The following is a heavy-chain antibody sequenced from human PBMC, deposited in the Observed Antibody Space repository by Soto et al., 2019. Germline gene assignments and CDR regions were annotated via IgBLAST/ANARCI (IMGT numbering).Heavy chain of an antibody. Sequence: ASVKVSCKVSGYTLTELSMHWVRQAPGKGLEWMGGFDPEDGETIYAQKFQGKVTMTEDTSTDTAYMELSSLRSEDTAVYYYATDRGSGGSFVDAFDIWGQGTMVTVSS. CDR2: FDPEDGET. CDR1: GYTLTELS. V-gene: IGHV1-24*01. CDR3: ATDRGSGGSFVDAFDI. J-gene: IGHJ3*02. D-gene: IGHD2-15*01.